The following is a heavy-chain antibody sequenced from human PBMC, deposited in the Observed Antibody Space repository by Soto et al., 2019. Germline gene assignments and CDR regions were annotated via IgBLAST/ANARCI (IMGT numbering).Heavy chain of an antibody. V-gene: IGHV3-21*01. CDR3: GREKGTRRGLSIAEVETD. J-gene: IGHJ4*02. CDR2: FSSSSSYT. D-gene: IGHD6-6*01. Sequence: PGGSLRLSCAASGFTFCRYSMNWVRQAPGKGLEWVSSFSSSSSYTNYADPVKGRFTITRDNAKNSLHLQMNSLRAEDTAVYYCGREKGTRRGLSIAEVETDWGEASQVTVSS. CDR1: GFTFCRYS.